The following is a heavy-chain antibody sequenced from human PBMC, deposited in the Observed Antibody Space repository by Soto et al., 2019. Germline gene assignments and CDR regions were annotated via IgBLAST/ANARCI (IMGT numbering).Heavy chain of an antibody. Sequence: VASVKVSCKASGYTLTRYYMHCVRQAPGQGLEWMGWINPNSGGTNYAQKFQGWVTMTRDTSISTAYMELSRLRSDDTAVYYCARAGYSSSAEDYYYGMDVWGQGTTVTVSS. D-gene: IGHD6-6*01. CDR3: ARAGYSSSAEDYYYGMDV. V-gene: IGHV1-2*04. J-gene: IGHJ6*02. CDR2: INPNSGGT. CDR1: GYTLTRYY.